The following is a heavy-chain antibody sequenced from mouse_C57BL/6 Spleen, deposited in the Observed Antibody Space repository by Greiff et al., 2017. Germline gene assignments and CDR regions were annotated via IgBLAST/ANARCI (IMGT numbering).Heavy chain of an antibody. CDR3: SRYYEDYGDFDY. CDR1: GYAFSSSW. J-gene: IGHJ2*01. CDR2: IYPGDGDT. V-gene: IGHV1-82*01. Sequence: QVPLQESGPELVKPGASVKISCKASGYAFSSSWMNWVKQRPGKGLEWLGRIYPGDGDTNYNGKFKRKATLTADKTASTAYMQLISLTSEDSAVSFCSRYYEDYGDFDYWGQGTTLTVSS. D-gene: IGHD2-4*01.